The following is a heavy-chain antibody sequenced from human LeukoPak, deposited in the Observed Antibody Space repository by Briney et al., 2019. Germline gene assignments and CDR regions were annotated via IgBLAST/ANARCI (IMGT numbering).Heavy chain of an antibody. J-gene: IGHJ4*02. V-gene: IGHV4-61*01. CDR2: IYYSGST. CDR3: ARNSIVGATVEDY. Sequence: SETLSLTCTVSGGSLSSGSYYWSWIRQPPGKGLEWIGYIYYSGSTNYNPSLKSRVTISVDTSKNQFSLKLSSVTAADTAVYYCARNSIVGATVEDYWGQGTLVTVSS. D-gene: IGHD1-26*01. CDR1: GGSLSSGSYY.